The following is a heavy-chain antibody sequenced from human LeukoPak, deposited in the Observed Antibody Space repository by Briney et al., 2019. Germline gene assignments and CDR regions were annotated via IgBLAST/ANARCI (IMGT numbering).Heavy chain of an antibody. Sequence: GGSLRLSCAASGFTFSSYAMSWVGQAPGKGLEWGSAISGSGGSTYYADSVKGRFTISRDNSKNTLYLQMNSLRAEDTAIYYCAKAGDCSRTSCLHALFDYWGQGVLVTVSS. V-gene: IGHV3-23*01. CDR1: GFTFSSYA. CDR2: ISGSGGST. J-gene: IGHJ4*02. D-gene: IGHD2-2*01. CDR3: AKAGDCSRTSCLHALFDY.